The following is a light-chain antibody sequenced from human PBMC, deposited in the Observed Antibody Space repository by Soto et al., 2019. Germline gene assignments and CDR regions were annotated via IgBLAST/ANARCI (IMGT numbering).Light chain of an antibody. Sequence: DIVMTQSPDSLAVSLGERATINCKSSQSVLYSSNNKNYLAWYQQKPGQPPKLLIYWASTRESGVPDRFSGSGSGTDFTLNIGSLQAEDVAVSYCQQYYTNARTFGGGTKVGVK. CDR3: QQYYTNART. V-gene: IGKV4-1*01. J-gene: IGKJ4*01. CDR2: WAS. CDR1: QSVLYSSNNKNY.